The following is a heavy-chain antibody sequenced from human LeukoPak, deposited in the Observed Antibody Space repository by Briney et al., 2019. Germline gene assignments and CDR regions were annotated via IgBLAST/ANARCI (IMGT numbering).Heavy chain of an antibody. CDR1: GFTFSSYG. D-gene: IGHD3-16*02. CDR2: IRYDGSSK. V-gene: IGHV3-30*02. J-gene: IGHJ4*02. CDR3: AKADEYYDYVWGSYRPHKFDY. Sequence: GGSLRLSCAASGFTFSSYGMHWVRQAPGKGLEWVAFIRYDGSSKYYADSVKGRFTISRDNSKNTLYLQMNSLRAEDTAVYYCAKADEYYDYVWGSYRPHKFDYWRQGTLVTVSS.